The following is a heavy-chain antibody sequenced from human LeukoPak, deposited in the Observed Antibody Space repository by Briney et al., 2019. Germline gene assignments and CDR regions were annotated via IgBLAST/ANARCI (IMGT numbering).Heavy chain of an antibody. Sequence: TGGSLRLSCAASGFTFSSYAMSWVRHAPGKGLERVSSISGSGGNTYYADSVKGRFTISRDNSKNTLYLQMNSLRAADTAVYYCAKDRRITMAGTVYYFDYWGQGTLVTVSS. V-gene: IGHV3-23*01. D-gene: IGHD6-19*01. CDR1: GFTFSSYA. CDR3: AKDRRITMAGTVYYFDY. J-gene: IGHJ4*02. CDR2: ISGSGGNT.